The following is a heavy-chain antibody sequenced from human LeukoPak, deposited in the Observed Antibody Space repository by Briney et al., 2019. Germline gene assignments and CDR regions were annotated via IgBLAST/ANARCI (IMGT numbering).Heavy chain of an antibody. J-gene: IGHJ3*02. CDR2: MSPTERT. CDR1: GGSINTYH. V-gene: IGHV4-4*07. D-gene: IGHD3-22*01. Sequence: PSGTLSLTCTASGGSINTYHWSWIRQAAEKGLEWIGRMSPTERTDYNPSLKGRVTISVDTSKYQFSLKLTSVTAADTGIYYCARVPWDYDSSGYYLYGFDIWGQGTMVTVSS. CDR3: ARVPWDYDSSGYYLYGFDI.